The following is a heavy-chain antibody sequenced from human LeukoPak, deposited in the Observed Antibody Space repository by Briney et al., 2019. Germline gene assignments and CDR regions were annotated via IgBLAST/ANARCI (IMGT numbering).Heavy chain of an antibody. CDR3: ARGGGYCGGDCYGIDY. J-gene: IGHJ4*02. Sequence: GGSLRLSCAASGFTFSSYTMKWVRQAPGKGLEWVSSISGSSSYMYYADSVQGRFTISRDNARNSLYLQMNSLRAEDTAVYYCARGGGYCGGDCYGIDYWGQGALVTVSS. D-gene: IGHD2-21*01. V-gene: IGHV3-21*01. CDR1: GFTFSSYT. CDR2: ISGSSSYM.